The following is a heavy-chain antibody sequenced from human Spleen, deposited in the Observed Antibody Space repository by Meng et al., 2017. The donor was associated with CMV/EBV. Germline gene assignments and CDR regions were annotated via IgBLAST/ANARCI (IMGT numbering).Heavy chain of an antibody. Sequence: ASVRVSCKASGYTFTSYGISWVRQAPGQGLEWMGWISAYNGNTNYAQKLRGRVTMTTDTSTSTAYMELRGLRSDDTAVYYCARDAGTIAVSGIGDYWGQGTLVTVSS. CDR2: ISAYNGNT. CDR3: ARDAGTIAVSGIGDY. V-gene: IGHV1-18*01. CDR1: GYTFTSYG. D-gene: IGHD6-19*01. J-gene: IGHJ4*02.